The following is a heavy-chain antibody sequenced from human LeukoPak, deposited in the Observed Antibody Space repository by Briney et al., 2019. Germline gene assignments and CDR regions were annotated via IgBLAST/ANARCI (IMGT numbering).Heavy chain of an antibody. CDR1: GFTFSTYW. Sequence: TGGSLRLSCVASGFTFSTYWMHWVRQAPGEGPVWLSRINPDGTNTAYADSVRGRFSISRDNARNTLYLQMNSLRAEDTAAYYCASGGEDGDYFRFDFWGQGALVSVTS. CDR3: ASGGEDGDYFRFDF. D-gene: IGHD2/OR15-2a*01. J-gene: IGHJ4*02. CDR2: INPDGTNT. V-gene: IGHV3-74*01.